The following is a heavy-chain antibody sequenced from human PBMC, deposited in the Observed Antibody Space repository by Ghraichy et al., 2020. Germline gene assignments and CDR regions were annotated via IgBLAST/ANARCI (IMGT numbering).Heavy chain of an antibody. Sequence: GESLNISCAASGFTFSSYSMNWVRQAPGKGLEWVSYISSSSSTIYYADSVKGRFTISRDNAKNSLYLQMNSLRDEDTAVYYCARDQWLPREGINYFDYWGQGTLVTVSS. CDR3: ARDQWLPREGINYFDY. V-gene: IGHV3-48*02. J-gene: IGHJ4*02. CDR1: GFTFSSYS. D-gene: IGHD6-19*01. CDR2: ISSSSSTI.